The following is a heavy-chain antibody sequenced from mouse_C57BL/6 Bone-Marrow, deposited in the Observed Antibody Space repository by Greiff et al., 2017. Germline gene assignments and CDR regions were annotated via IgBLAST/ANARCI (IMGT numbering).Heavy chain of an antibody. CDR3: ARSTVVATDY. D-gene: IGHD1-1*01. Sequence: QVQLKQSGAELVMPGASVKLSCKASGYTFTSYWMHWVKQRPGQGLEWIGEIDPSDSYTNYNQKFKGKSTLTVDKSSSTAYMQLSSLTSEDSAVYYCARSTVVATDYWGQGTTLTVSS. J-gene: IGHJ2*01. CDR2: IDPSDSYT. V-gene: IGHV1-69*01. CDR1: GYTFTSYW.